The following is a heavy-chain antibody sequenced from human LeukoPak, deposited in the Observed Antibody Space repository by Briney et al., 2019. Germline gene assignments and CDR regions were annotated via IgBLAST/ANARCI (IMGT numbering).Heavy chain of an antibody. CDR3: ARRGYCSGGSCYSEVGDAFDI. J-gene: IGHJ3*02. D-gene: IGHD2-15*01. CDR2: IYYSGST. CDR1: GGSISSSSYY. Sequence: SETLSLTCTVSGGSISSSSYYWGWIRQPPGKGLERIGSIYYSGSTYYNPSLKSRVTISVDTSKNQFSLKLSSVTAADTAVYYCARRGYCSGGSCYSEVGDAFDIWGQGTMVTVSS. V-gene: IGHV4-39*01.